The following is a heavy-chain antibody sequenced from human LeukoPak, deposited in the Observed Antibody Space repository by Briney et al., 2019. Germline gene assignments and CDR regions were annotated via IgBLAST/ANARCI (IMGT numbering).Heavy chain of an antibody. CDR1: GYNLISYG. CDR2: ISAYNVNT. V-gene: IGHV1-18*01. D-gene: IGHD4-11*01. Sequence: ASVQVSCKASGYNLISYGIIWVRQAPGQGLEWIGWISAYNVNTNYAQKFQGRVTMTTDTSTSTAYMELRSLKSDDTAVYFCARGALAVTDFDCWGQGTLVTVSS. CDR3: ARGALAVTDFDC. J-gene: IGHJ4*02.